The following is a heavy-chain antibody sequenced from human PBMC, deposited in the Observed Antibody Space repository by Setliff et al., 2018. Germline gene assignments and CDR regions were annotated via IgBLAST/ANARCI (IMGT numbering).Heavy chain of an antibody. CDR1: GLSYTNDW. D-gene: IGHD3-10*01. V-gene: IGHV3-7*01. CDR2: INPHGSEK. J-gene: IGHJ4*02. Sequence: PGGSLRLSCTASGLSYTNDWVSWVRQAPGKGLEWLASINPHGSEKYYADSVKGRFTISRDNAKNSLSLQMNNLRIEDTAVYYCFGAGTCSYWGQGTLVTVS. CDR3: FGAGTCSY.